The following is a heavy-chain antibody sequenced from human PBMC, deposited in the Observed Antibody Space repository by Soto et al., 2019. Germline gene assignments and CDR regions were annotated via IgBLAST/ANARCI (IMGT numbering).Heavy chain of an antibody. V-gene: IGHV3-21*01. Sequence: PGGSVRLSCAASGFTFSSYSMNWVRQAPGKGLEWVSSISSSSSYIYYADSVKGRFTISRDNAKNSLYLQMNSLRAEDTAVYYCARDSDYGDYPFDYWGQGTLVTVSS. CDR2: ISSSSSYI. CDR1: GFTFSSYS. J-gene: IGHJ4*02. D-gene: IGHD4-17*01. CDR3: ARDSDYGDYPFDY.